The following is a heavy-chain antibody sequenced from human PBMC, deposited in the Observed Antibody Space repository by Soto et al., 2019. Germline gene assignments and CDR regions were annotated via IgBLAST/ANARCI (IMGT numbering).Heavy chain of an antibody. Sequence: SVKVSCKASGGTFSSYAISWVRQAPGQGLEWMGGIIPIFGTANYAQKFQGRFTIVVDTSTSTAYMELNSLRYEDTAVYYCARDKGYCSDTSCPDFDYWGQGTLVTVSS. J-gene: IGHJ4*02. CDR1: GGTFSSYA. V-gene: IGHV1-69*06. CDR2: IIPIFGTA. D-gene: IGHD2-15*01. CDR3: ARDKGYCSDTSCPDFDY.